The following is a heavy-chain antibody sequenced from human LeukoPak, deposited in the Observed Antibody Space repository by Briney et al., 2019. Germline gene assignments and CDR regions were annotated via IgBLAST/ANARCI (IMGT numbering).Heavy chain of an antibody. J-gene: IGHJ4*02. V-gene: IGHV1-2*02. CDR3: ARVLMGATLDY. CDR1: GYTFTGYY. D-gene: IGHD1-26*01. CDR2: INPNSGGT. Sequence: ASVKVSCKASGYTFTGYYIHWVRQAPGQGLEWMGWINPNSGGTTYAQKFQGRVTMTRDTSISAAYMELSRLTSDDTAVYYCARVLMGATLDYWGQGTLVTVSS.